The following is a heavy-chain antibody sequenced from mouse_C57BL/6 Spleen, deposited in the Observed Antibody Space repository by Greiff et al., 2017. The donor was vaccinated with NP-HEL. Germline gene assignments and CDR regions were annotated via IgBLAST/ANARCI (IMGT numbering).Heavy chain of an antibody. Sequence: EVQGVESGGGLVQPGGSLSLSCAASGFTFTDYYMSWVRQPPGKALEWLGFISNKANGYTTEYSASVQGRFTISRDNSQSILYLQMKALRAEDSATYYCARYDCSGYYYAMDYWGQGTSVTVSS. CDR3: ARYDCSGYYYAMDY. CDR1: GFTFTDYY. CDR2: ISNKANGYTT. D-gene: IGHD1-1*01. J-gene: IGHJ4*01. V-gene: IGHV7-3*01.